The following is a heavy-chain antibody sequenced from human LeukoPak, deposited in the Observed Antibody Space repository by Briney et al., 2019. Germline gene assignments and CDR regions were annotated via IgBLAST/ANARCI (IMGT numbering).Heavy chain of an antibody. Sequence: SETLSLTCTVSGGSISSGYYYWNWIRQPAGKGLEWIGRIYTSGGTNYSPSLKSRVTTSLDTSKNQCSLKLTSVTAAGTAVYYCARRTNGFDIWGQGTMVTVSS. D-gene: IGHD3/OR15-3a*01. CDR3: ARRTNGFDI. CDR2: IYTSGGT. CDR1: GGSISSGYYY. V-gene: IGHV4-61*02. J-gene: IGHJ3*02.